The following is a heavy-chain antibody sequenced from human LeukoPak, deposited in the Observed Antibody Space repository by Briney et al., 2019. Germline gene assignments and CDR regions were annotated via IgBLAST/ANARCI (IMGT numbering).Heavy chain of an antibody. D-gene: IGHD6-13*01. CDR1: GFTVSSNY. J-gene: IGHJ4*02. CDR2: IYSGGST. CDR3: TRLVSSSLGH. V-gene: IGHV3-66*02. Sequence: GGSLRLSCAASGFTVSSNYMSWVRQAPGKGLEWVSVIYSGGSTYYADSVKGRFTISRDNSKNTLYLQMNSLRAEDTAVYYCTRLVSSSLGHWGQGTLVTVSS.